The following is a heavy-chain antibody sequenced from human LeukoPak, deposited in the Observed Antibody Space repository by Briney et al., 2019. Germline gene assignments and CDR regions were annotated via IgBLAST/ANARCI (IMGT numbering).Heavy chain of an antibody. CDR1: GFTFSSYE. J-gene: IGHJ4*02. CDR2: ISSGSTI. V-gene: IGHV3-48*03. CDR3: ARESIAVAGAPFDY. D-gene: IGHD6-19*01. Sequence: AGSLRLSCAASGFTFSSYEMNWLPQVPGKRLEWVSYISSGSTIYDADSVKGRFTISRDNAKNSLYLQMNSLRAEDTAVYYCARESIAVAGAPFDYWGQGTLVTVSS.